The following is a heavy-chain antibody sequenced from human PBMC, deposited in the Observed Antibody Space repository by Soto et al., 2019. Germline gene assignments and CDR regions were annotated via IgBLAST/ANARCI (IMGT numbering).Heavy chain of an antibody. Sequence: QVQLVQSGAEVKKPGASVKISCKASGYTFTSYTMHWVRQAPGQRLEWMGWINPDNGNTKSSQKFQDRVIITRDTSASTAYMELSSLRSEDTVVYYCARGSAKGQLDPWGQGTLVTVS. D-gene: IGHD2-15*01. J-gene: IGHJ5*02. CDR2: INPDNGNT. V-gene: IGHV1-3*01. CDR1: GYTFTSYT. CDR3: ARGSAKGQLDP.